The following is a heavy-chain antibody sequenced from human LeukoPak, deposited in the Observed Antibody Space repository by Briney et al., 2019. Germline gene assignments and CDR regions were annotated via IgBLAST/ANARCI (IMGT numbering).Heavy chain of an antibody. CDR1: GGSISSYY. V-gene: IGHV4-59*01. D-gene: IGHD5-18*01. Sequence: SETLSPTCNVSGGSISSYYWSWIRQPPGKGLEWIGYIYYSGSTNYNPSLKSRVTISVDTSKKQFSLEVSSVTAADTAVYFCARGRGYTYGIDAFDIWGQGTMVTVSS. CDR2: IYYSGST. J-gene: IGHJ3*02. CDR3: ARGRGYTYGIDAFDI.